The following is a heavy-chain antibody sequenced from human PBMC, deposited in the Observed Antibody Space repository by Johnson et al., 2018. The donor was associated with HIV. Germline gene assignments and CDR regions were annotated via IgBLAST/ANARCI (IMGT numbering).Heavy chain of an antibody. CDR3: AKDHQDYGGNSDAFDI. CDR1: GFTFSSYG. J-gene: IGHJ3*02. Sequence: QVQLVESGGGVVQPGGSLRLSCAASGFTFSSYGMHWVRQDPGKGLEWVAFIRYDVNNKYYAESVQGRFTIYRDNSKNTLYLQMTRLRAEDTAVYYCAKDHQDYGGNSDAFDIWGQGTMVTVSS. D-gene: IGHD4-23*01. V-gene: IGHV3-30*02. CDR2: IRYDVNNK.